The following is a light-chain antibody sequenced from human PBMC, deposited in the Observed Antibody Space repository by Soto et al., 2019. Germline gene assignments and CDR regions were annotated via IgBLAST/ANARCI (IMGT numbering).Light chain of an antibody. J-gene: IGKJ4*01. Sequence: SRSPGAHSVFPREGATVSGRASQSVSSSYSAWYQQKPGQAPRLLIYGASSRATGIPDGFSGRGSGSAVSAFILNLYPEEMAVHSSPLSGGSLPPFAGGTKVDIK. CDR2: GAS. CDR1: QSVSSSY. V-gene: IGKV3-20*01. CDR3: PLSGGSLPP.